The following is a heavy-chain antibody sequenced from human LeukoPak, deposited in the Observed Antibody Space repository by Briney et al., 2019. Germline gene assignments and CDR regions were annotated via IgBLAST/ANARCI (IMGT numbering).Heavy chain of an antibody. Sequence: GRSLRLSCAASGFTFSSYGMHWVRQAPGKGLERVAVISYDGSNQYYADSVKGRFTISRDNSKNTLYLQMNSLRGADTAVYYCAKAHTVTTLYWFDPWGQGTLVTVSS. J-gene: IGHJ5*02. CDR1: GFTFSSYG. D-gene: IGHD4-17*01. CDR2: ISYDGSNQ. CDR3: AKAHTVTTLYWFDP. V-gene: IGHV3-30*18.